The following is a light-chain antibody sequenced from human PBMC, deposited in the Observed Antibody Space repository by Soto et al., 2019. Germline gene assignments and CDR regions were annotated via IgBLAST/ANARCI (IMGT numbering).Light chain of an antibody. Sequence: EIVLTQSPGTLSLSPGERATLSCRASQSVTSGYLAWYQRKPGQAPRLLIYGASRRATGIPERFSGSGSGTDFTLTISRLEPEDFAVYFCQQYKDWPPYTFGQGTKLEIK. CDR1: QSVTSGY. J-gene: IGKJ2*01. V-gene: IGKV3-20*01. CDR3: QQYKDWPPYT. CDR2: GAS.